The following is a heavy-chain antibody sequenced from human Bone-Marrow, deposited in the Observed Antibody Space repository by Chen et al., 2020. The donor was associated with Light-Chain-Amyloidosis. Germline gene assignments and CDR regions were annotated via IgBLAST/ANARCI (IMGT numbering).Heavy chain of an antibody. CDR1: GAPFSNYY. CDR2: IIETGSA. V-gene: IGHV4-34*12. Sequence: QVQLQEWGTGLLKPSETLSLTCAVYGAPFSNYYWTWVRQAPGKGMEWMGEIIETGSASFNPTPKRRLTMSVEKSKNQFSLKVTSVTAADTAVYYCARAIYRYYDLVNFYHYMDVWGRGTTVTVS. D-gene: IGHD3-3*01. CDR3: ARAIYRYYDLVNFYHYMDV. J-gene: IGHJ6*03.